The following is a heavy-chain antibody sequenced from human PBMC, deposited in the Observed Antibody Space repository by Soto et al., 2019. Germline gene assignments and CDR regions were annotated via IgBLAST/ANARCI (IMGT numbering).Heavy chain of an antibody. CDR1: GFTFSSYW. CDR2: IKQDGSEK. J-gene: IGHJ4*02. Sequence: PGGSLRLSCAASGFTFSSYWMSWVRQAPGKGLEWVANIKQDGSEKYYVDSVKGRFTISRDNAKNSLYLQMNSLRAEDTAVYYCARFRGPYSSSWTPPRYWGQGTLVTVS. D-gene: IGHD6-13*01. CDR3: ARFRGPYSSSWTPPRY. V-gene: IGHV3-7*03.